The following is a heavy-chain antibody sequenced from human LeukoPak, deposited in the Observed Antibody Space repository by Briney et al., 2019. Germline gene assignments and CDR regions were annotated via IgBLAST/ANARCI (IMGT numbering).Heavy chain of an antibody. J-gene: IGHJ5*02. CDR3: ARDLDNWNCDWFDP. CDR2: IYTSGST. Sequence: SETLSLTCTVSGGSISSGSYYWSWIRQPAGKGLEWIGRIYTSGSTNYNPSLKSRVTISVDTSKNQFSLKLSSVTAADTAVYYCARDLDNWNCDWFDPWGQGTLVTVSS. V-gene: IGHV4-61*02. CDR1: GGSISSGSYY. D-gene: IGHD1-7*01.